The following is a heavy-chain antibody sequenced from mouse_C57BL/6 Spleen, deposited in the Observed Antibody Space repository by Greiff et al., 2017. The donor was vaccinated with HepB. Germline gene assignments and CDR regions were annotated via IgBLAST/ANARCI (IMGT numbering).Heavy chain of an antibody. V-gene: IGHV5-4*01. Sequence: EVQLQESGGGLVKPGGSLKLSCAASGFTFSSYAMSWVRQTPEKRLEWVATISDGGSYTYYPDNVKGRFTISRDNAKNNLYLQMSHLKSEDTAMYYCARSDYSKGFDYWGQGTTLTVSS. D-gene: IGHD2-5*01. CDR2: ISDGGSYT. CDR1: GFTFSSYA. CDR3: ARSDYSKGFDY. J-gene: IGHJ2*01.